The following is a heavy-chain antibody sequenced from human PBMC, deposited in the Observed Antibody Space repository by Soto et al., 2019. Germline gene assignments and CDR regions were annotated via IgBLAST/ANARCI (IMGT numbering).Heavy chain of an antibody. CDR1: GFTFSSYA. CDR2: ISGSGGST. Sequence: GGSLRLSCAASGFTFSSYAMSWVRQAPGKELEWVSAISGSGGSTYYADSVKGRFTISRDNSKNTLYLQMNSLRAEDTAVYYCAKVLMVYAIGGYYFHYWGQGPLVTVSS. CDR3: AKVLMVYAIGGYYFHY. D-gene: IGHD2-8*01. V-gene: IGHV3-23*01. J-gene: IGHJ4*02.